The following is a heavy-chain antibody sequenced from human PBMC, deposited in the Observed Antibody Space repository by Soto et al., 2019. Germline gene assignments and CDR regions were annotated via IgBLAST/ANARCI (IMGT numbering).Heavy chain of an antibody. D-gene: IGHD5-12*01. Sequence: EVQLVESGGGLVQPGGSLRLSCAASGFTFSSDAMHWVRQAPGKGLEYVSAISSNGGSTYYANSVKGRFTISRDNSKNTLYLQMGSLRAEDMAVYYCARRDGYNFDYWGQGTLVTVSS. CDR1: GFTFSSDA. V-gene: IGHV3-64*01. CDR2: ISSNGGST. CDR3: ARRDGYNFDY. J-gene: IGHJ4*02.